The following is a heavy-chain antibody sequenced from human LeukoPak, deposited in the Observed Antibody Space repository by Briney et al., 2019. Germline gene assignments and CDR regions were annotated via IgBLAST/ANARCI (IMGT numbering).Heavy chain of an antibody. CDR2: IKQDGSEK. J-gene: IGHJ4*02. D-gene: IGHD6-19*01. Sequence: GGSLRLSCAASGFTFSSYAMSWVRQAPGKGLEWVANIKQDGSEKYYVDSVKGRFTISRDNAKNSLYLQMNSLRAEDTAVYYCARDRGTVAGIDYWGQGTLVTVSS. V-gene: IGHV3-7*01. CDR3: ARDRGTVAGIDY. CDR1: GFTFSSYA.